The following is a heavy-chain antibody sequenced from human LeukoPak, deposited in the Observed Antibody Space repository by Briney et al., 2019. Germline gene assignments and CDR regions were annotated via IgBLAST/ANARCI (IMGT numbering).Heavy chain of an antibody. CDR3: ARELGDGSGSSDY. CDR1: GFTFSDYY. CDR2: ISSSSSYT. J-gene: IGHJ4*02. Sequence: GGSLRLSCAASGFTFSDYYMSWIRQAPGKGLEWVSYISSSSSYTNYADSVKGRFTISRDNAKNSLYLQMNSLRAENTAVYYCARELGDGSGSSDYWGQGTLVTVSS. V-gene: IGHV3-11*05. D-gene: IGHD3-10*01.